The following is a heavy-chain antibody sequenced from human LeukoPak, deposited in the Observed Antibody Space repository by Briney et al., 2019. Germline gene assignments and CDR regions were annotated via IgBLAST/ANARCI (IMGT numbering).Heavy chain of an antibody. V-gene: IGHV1-2*02. CDR3: ARTLYVAAVPGGLDY. CDR2: INPKNAGT. D-gene: IGHD6-13*01. Sequence: ASVKVSCKASGYTFTGHYMHWGRQAPGQGLEWMGWINPKNAGTNFAQRFQGRVTMTRDTSSSTVYMELSRLRSDDTAFYYCARTLYVAAVPGGLDYWGQGTLVTVSS. J-gene: IGHJ4*02. CDR1: GYTFTGHY.